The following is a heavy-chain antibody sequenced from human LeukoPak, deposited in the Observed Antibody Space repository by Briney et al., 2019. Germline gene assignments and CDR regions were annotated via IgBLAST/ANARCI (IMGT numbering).Heavy chain of an antibody. CDR2: TSASGSGT. V-gene: IGHV3-23*01. J-gene: IGHJ5*02. CDR3: AKGLSVGRVSWFGP. D-gene: IGHD2-15*01. Sequence: GGSLRLSCAASGFTFNTYAMTWVRQAPGRGLEWVSSTSASGSGTYYADSVKGRFTVSRDNSQNTLYLQMNSLRVEDTAVYYCAKGLSVGRVSWFGPWGQGTLVTVSS. CDR1: GFTFNTYA.